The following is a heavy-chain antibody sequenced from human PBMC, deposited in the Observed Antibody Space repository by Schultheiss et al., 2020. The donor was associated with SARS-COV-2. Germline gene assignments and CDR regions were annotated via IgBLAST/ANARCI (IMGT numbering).Heavy chain of an antibody. CDR2: ISYTGST. CDR3: ARHYSGYSSGWYAFDY. V-gene: IGHV4-39*01. J-gene: IGHJ4*02. Sequence: SETLSLTCTVSGGSISSYYWGWIRQPPGKGLEWIGSISYTGSTYYNPSLKSRVTISVDTSKNQFSLKLSSVTAADTAVYYCARHYSGYSSGWYAFDYWGQGTLVTVSS. CDR1: GGSISSYY. D-gene: IGHD6-19*01.